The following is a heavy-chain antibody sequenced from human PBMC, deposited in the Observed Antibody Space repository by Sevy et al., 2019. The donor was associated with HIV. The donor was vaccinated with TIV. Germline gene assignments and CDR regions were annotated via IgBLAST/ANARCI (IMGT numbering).Heavy chain of an antibody. J-gene: IGHJ4*01. V-gene: IGHV3-21*01. CDR2: ISSESGYI. D-gene: IGHD6-19*01. Sequence: GGSLRLSCAASGLTFSNDNMNWVRQAPGKGLEWVSFISSESGYIYYADSVKGRFSISRDNAKNSLYLQMNSLRAEDTAVYYCARDGKVPVPGLYYFDYWGHGTLDTVSS. CDR1: GLTFSNDN. CDR3: ARDGKVPVPGLYYFDY.